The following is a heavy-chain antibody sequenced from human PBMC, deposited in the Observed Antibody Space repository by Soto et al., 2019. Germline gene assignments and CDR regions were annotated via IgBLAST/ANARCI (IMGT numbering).Heavy chain of an antibody. CDR2: IYYRGRP. Sequence: QVQLQESGPGLVKPSQTLSLTCTVSGGSIRRAGYYWSWIRQHPGKDLVWIGYIYYRGRPYYNPSRKSRVTISVDTSKNQFSLKLSSVTAADTAVYYCERKGSGSYDQPAFDYWGQGTLVTVSS. D-gene: IGHD3-10*01. CDR1: GGSIRRAGYY. V-gene: IGHV4-31*03. J-gene: IGHJ4*02. CDR3: ERKGSGSYDQPAFDY.